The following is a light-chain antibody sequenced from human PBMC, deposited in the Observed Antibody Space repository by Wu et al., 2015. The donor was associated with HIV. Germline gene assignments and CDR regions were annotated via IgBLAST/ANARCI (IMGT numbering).Light chain of an antibody. V-gene: IGKV1-17*03. J-gene: IGKJ1*01. Sequence: DIQMTQSPSATSASVGDRVTITCRASQDIASYLAWFQLKPGKVPKRLIYAASSLQSGVPSRFSGGGSGTEFTLTISSLQPEDFATYYCLQYNSYPRTFGQGTKVEMK. CDR2: AAS. CDR1: QDIASY. CDR3: LQYNSYPRT.